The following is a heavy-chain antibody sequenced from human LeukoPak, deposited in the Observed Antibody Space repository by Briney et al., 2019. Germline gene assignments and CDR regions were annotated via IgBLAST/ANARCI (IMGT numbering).Heavy chain of an antibody. CDR3: ARRDSDYYYGMDV. CDR1: GYTFTSYG. V-gene: IGHV1-18*01. D-gene: IGHD3-22*01. Sequence: APVKVSCKASGYTFTSYGISWVRQAPGQGLEWMGWISAYNGNTNYAQKLQGRVTMTTNTSTSTAYMELRSLRSDDTAVYYCARRDSDYYYGMDVWGQGTTVTVSS. CDR2: ISAYNGNT. J-gene: IGHJ6*02.